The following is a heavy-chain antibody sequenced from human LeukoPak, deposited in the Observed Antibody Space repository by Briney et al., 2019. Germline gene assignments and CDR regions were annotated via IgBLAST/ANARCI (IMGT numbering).Heavy chain of an antibody. Sequence: SETLSLTCTVSGYSISSGYYWGWIRQPPGKGLEWIVSMSYSGRTYYNPSLKSRVTISIDTSKNQFSLKLSSVTAADTAVYYCVTGYSSSWYFAFDIWGQGTMVTVSS. CDR1: GYSISSGYY. CDR3: VTGYSSSWYFAFDI. J-gene: IGHJ3*02. CDR2: MSYSGRT. V-gene: IGHV4-38-2*02. D-gene: IGHD6-13*01.